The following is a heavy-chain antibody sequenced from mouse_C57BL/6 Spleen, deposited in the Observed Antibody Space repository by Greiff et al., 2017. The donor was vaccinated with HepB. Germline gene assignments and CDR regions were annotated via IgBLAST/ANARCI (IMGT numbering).Heavy chain of an antibody. CDR2: IWRGGST. V-gene: IGHV2-5*01. D-gene: IGHD1-1*01. CDR3: ARESYYGSSPYVDY. Sequence: VQLQQSGPGLVQPSQSLSITCTVSGFSLTSYGVHWVRQSPGKGLEWLGVIWRGGSTDYNAAFMSRLSITKDNSKSQVFFKMNSLQADDTAIYYCARESYYGSSPYVDYWGQGTTLTYSS. J-gene: IGHJ2*01. CDR1: GFSLTSYG.